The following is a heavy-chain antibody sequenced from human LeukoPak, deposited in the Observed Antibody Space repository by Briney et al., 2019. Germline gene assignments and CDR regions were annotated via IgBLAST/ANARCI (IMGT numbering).Heavy chain of an antibody. CDR2: ISSSSSTI. J-gene: IGHJ6*02. Sequence: GGSLRLSCAASGFTFGSYSMNWVRQAPGKGLEWVSYISSSSSTIYYADSVKGRFTISRDNAKNSLYLQMNSLRAEDTAVYYCASPVGVDTAIYYYYYYGMDVWGQGTTVTVSS. D-gene: IGHD5-18*01. CDR1: GFTFGSYS. CDR3: ASPVGVDTAIYYYYYYGMDV. V-gene: IGHV3-48*01.